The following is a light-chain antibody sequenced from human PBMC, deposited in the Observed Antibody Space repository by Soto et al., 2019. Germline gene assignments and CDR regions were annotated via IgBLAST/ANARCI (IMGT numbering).Light chain of an antibody. CDR1: QSVSSN. CDR2: GAS. CDR3: HQYDDGPYT. J-gene: IGKJ2*01. Sequence: VMTQSPATLSVSPGEIATLAFMASQSVSSNVSWYQQIPGQTPRLRIYGASTRATGIPVRFSGSGSGTEFTLTISSLQSEDFAVYYCHQYDDGPYTFGQGTKVDIK. V-gene: IGKV3-15*01.